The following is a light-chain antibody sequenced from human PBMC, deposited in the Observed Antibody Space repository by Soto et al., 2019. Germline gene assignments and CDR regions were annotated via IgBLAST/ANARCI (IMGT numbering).Light chain of an antibody. Sequence: DIVMTQTPLSLSVTPGQPASISCKSSQSLLHTDGKTYLSWYQQRPGQPPKLLFYWASTRESGVPDRFSGSGSGTHFTLTITSLQAEDVAVYYCQQYYSSPPTFGQGTKVDIK. J-gene: IGKJ1*01. V-gene: IGKV4-1*01. CDR3: QQYYSSPPT. CDR1: QSLLHTDGKTY. CDR2: WAS.